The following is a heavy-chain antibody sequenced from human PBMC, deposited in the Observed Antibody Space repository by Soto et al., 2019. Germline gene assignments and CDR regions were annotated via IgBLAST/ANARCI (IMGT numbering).Heavy chain of an antibody. D-gene: IGHD2-21*01. V-gene: IGHV4-39*01. CDR2: IYYRGHT. CDR1: GASINSSGYY. J-gene: IGHJ4*02. CDR3: ARQPADDCWRFDY. Sequence: QLQLQESGPGLVKPSETLSLTCTVSGASINSSGYYWGWIRQPPGKGPEWIGSIYYRGHTYYNPSLKSRVTMSVDMSKNQFSLRLTSVAAADTAVYYCARQPADDCWRFDYWGQGTLVTVSS.